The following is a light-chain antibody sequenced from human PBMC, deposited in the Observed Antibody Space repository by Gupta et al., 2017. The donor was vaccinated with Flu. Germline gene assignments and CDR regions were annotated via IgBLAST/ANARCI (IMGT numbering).Light chain of an antibody. CDR3: RQEYDYPRT. Sequence: AIQMTQPPSSLSASVGDRVIITCRASQAIRNDLGWYQQMPGKAPKLLIYAASNLQRGGPPRFSGSGSGTDFTLTINSLQPEDFATYYCRQEYDYPRTFGQGTKVEV. CDR2: AAS. V-gene: IGKV1-6*01. J-gene: IGKJ1*01. CDR1: QAIRND.